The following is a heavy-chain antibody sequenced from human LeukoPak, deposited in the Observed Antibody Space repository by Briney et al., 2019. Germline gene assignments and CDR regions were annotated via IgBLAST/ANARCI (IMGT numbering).Heavy chain of an antibody. CDR3: ASEVVPAAIRGWFDP. J-gene: IGHJ5*02. V-gene: IGHV4-39*01. CDR2: IYYSGST. D-gene: IGHD2-2*02. Sequence: SETLSLTCTVSGGSISSSSYYWGWIRQPPGKGPEWIGSIYYSGSTYYNPSLKSRVTISVDTSKNQFSLKLSSVTAADTAVYYCASEVVPAAIRGWFDPWGQGTLVTVSS. CDR1: GGSISSSSYY.